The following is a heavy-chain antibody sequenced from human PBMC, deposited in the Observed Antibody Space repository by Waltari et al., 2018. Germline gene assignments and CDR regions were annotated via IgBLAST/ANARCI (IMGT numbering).Heavy chain of an antibody. J-gene: IGHJ5*02. V-gene: IGHV4-30-2*01. Sequence: QLQLQESGSGLVKPSQTLSLTCAVSGGSISSSGYSWSWIRQPPGKGLAWIGYIYQSGAPDYHPSRKKRVTIAVDRSKKQFSLKLSSVTAADTAVYYCARGDYCSGGSCYSPRWFDPWGQGTLVTVSS. D-gene: IGHD2-15*01. CDR2: IYQSGAP. CDR3: ARGDYCSGGSCYSPRWFDP. CDR1: GGSISSSGYS.